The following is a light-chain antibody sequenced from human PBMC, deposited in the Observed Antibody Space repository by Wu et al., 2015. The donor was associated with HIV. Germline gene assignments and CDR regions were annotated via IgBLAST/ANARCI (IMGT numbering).Light chain of an antibody. CDR2: GAS. CDR3: QQRSNWPPFLT. V-gene: IGKV3D-20*02. Sequence: EIVLTQSPGTLSLSPGERATLSCRASQSVSSTSLAWYQQKSGQAPKLLIYGASNRATGIPDRFSGGGSGTDFTLTISRLEPEDFAVYYCQQRSNWPPFLTFGGGTKVEIK. J-gene: IGKJ4*01. CDR1: QSVSSTS.